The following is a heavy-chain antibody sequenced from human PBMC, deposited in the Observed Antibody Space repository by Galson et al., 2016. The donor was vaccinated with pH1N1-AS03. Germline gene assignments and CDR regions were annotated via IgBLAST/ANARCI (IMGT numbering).Heavy chain of an antibody. D-gene: IGHD3-3*01. CDR3: VRELEEQGVRVLYFHH. V-gene: IGHV1-18*04. CDR2: ISAYTGDR. J-gene: IGHJ1*01. CDR1: GYTFVDYG. Sequence: SVKVSCKASGYTFVDYGISWVRLAPGRGLEWMGWISAYTGDRNYAPRLQGRVTLTTDASTRTAYMELRNLRSDDTGVYYCVRELEEQGVRVLYFHHWGQGTLVTVSS.